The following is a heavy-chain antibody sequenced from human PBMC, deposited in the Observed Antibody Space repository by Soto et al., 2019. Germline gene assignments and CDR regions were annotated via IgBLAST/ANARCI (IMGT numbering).Heavy chain of an antibody. V-gene: IGHV3-30-3*01. Sequence: QVQLVESGGGVIQPGRSLRLSCAASGFTFSSYAMHWVRQAPGKGLEWVAVISYDGSNKYYADSVKGRFTISRDNSKNTLYLQMNSLRAEDTAVYYCARARSSTVTTRGGYFDYWGQGTPVTVSS. D-gene: IGHD4-17*01. CDR2: ISYDGSNK. CDR3: ARARSSTVTTRGGYFDY. CDR1: GFTFSSYA. J-gene: IGHJ4*02.